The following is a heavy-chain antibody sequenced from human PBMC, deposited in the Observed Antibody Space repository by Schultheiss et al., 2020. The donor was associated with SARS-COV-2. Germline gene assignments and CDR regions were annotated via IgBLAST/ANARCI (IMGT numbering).Heavy chain of an antibody. Sequence: GGSLRLSCVASGFPFSSYGMHWVRQAPGKGLEWVAVIWNDGKIQYYGDSVKGRFTISRDNAKNSLYLQMNSLRAEDTALYYCVKGGDSDYDPPTEFDFWGQGTLVTVSS. CDR3: VKGGDSDYDPPTEFDF. J-gene: IGHJ4*02. CDR1: GFPFSSYG. D-gene: IGHD5-12*01. CDR2: IWNDGKIQ. V-gene: IGHV3-33*03.